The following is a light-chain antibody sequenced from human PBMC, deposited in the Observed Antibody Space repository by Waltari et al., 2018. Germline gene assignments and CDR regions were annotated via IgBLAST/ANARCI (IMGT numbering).Light chain of an antibody. J-gene: IGKJ3*01. Sequence: DIVMTQSPLSLSVTPGEPASISCRSSQSLLRSTGYNFLDWYLQKPGQPPQLLISLGSDRASGVPDRFSGSGTGTDFTLKISRVEAEDVGIYYCMQALHTPTTFGPRTKVDIK. CDR2: LGS. CDR1: QSLLRSTGYNF. V-gene: IGKV2-28*01. CDR3: MQALHTPTT.